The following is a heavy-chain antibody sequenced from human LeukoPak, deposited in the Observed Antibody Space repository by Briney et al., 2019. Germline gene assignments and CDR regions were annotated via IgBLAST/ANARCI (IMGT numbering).Heavy chain of an antibody. Sequence: GGSLRLSCTVSGFTISSNSMSWVRQAPGKGLEWASFIYSSVTHHSDSVKGRFTISRDNSKNTLFLQMNSLRAEDTAVYYCARRAGAYSHPYDYWGQGTLVTVSS. J-gene: IGHJ4*02. D-gene: IGHD4/OR15-4a*01. CDR3: ARRAGAYSHPYDY. V-gene: IGHV3-53*01. CDR2: IYSSVT. CDR1: GFTISSNS.